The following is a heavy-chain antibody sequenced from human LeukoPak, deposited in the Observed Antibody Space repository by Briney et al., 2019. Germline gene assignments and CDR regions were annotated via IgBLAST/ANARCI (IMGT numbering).Heavy chain of an antibody. D-gene: IGHD2-2*01. CDR3: ARVIGRIVVVPAAIGY. CDR2: INPNSGGT. J-gene: IGHJ4*02. Sequence: ASVKVSCKPSGYTFTGYYMHWVRQAPGQGLEWMGWINPNSGGTNYAQKFQGRVTMTRDTSISTAYMELSRLRSDDTAVYYCARVIGRIVVVPAAIGYWGQGTLVTVSS. CDR1: GYTFTGYY. V-gene: IGHV1-2*02.